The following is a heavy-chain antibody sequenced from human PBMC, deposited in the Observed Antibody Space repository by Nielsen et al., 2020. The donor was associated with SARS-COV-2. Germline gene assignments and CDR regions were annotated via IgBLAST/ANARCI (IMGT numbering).Heavy chain of an antibody. CDR1: GYNFVSYW. J-gene: IGHJ5*02. Sequence: KVSCKASGYNFVSYWIGWVRQQPGKGLEWMGIIYPADSVTIYSPSFQGRVTISVDQSISTAYLQWRSLEASDTAIYYCARRYYFDTLLDPWGQGALVTVSS. CDR3: ARRYYFDTLLDP. D-gene: IGHD3-9*01. CDR2: IYPADSVT. V-gene: IGHV5-51*01.